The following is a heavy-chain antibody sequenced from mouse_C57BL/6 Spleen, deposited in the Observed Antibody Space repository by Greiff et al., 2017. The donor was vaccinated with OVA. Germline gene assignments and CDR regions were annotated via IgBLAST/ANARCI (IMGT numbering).Heavy chain of an antibody. V-gene: IGHV5-9*01. Sequence: EVMLVESGGGLVKPGGSLKLSCAASGFTFSSYTMSWVRQTPEQRLEWVATISGGGGNTYYPDSVKGRFTISRDNAKNTLYLQMSSLRSEDTAVYYCARQGYLAWFAYWGKGTLVTVSA. D-gene: IGHD3-1*01. CDR3: ARQGYLAWFAY. CDR1: GFTFSSYT. J-gene: IGHJ3*01. CDR2: ISGGGGNT.